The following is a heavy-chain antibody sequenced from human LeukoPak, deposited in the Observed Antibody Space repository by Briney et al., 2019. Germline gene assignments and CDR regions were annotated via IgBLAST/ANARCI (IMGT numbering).Heavy chain of an antibody. J-gene: IGHJ4*02. CDR2: ISGSGGST. CDR3: HVWGTYRYQDY. CDR1: GFTFSSYA. D-gene: IGHD3-16*02. V-gene: IGHV3-23*01. Sequence: GGSLRLSCAASGFTFSSYAMSWVRQAPGKGLEWVSAISGSGGSTYYADSVKGRFTISRDNSKNTLYLQMNSLITEDTAVYYCHVWGTYRYQDYWGQGTLVTVSS.